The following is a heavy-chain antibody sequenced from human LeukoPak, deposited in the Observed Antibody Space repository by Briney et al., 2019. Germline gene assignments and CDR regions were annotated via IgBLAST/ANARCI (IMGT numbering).Heavy chain of an antibody. Sequence: PSETLSLTCTVSGGSISSSSYYWGWIRQPPGKGLEWIGSIYYSGSTYYNPSLKSRVTISVDTSKNQFSLKLSSVTAADTAVYYCARVVAAARMYYFDYWGQGTLVTVSS. D-gene: IGHD6-13*01. V-gene: IGHV4-39*07. CDR3: ARVVAAARMYYFDY. CDR2: IYYSGST. J-gene: IGHJ4*02. CDR1: GGSISSSSYY.